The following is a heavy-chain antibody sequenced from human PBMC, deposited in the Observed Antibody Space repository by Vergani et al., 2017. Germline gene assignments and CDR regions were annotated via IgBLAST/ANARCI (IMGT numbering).Heavy chain of an antibody. Sequence: QVQLVQSGAEVKKPGSSVKVSCKASGGTFSNYAISWVRQAPGQGLEWMGGIIPMFGTANYAQMFQGRVTITADESTSTAYMELSSLRSEDTAVFYCARGKYQLLFVMSYYYSYMDVWGKGTTVTVSS. J-gene: IGHJ6*03. V-gene: IGHV1-69*01. D-gene: IGHD2-2*01. CDR1: GGTFSNYA. CDR2: IIPMFGTA. CDR3: ARGKYQLLFVMSYYYSYMDV.